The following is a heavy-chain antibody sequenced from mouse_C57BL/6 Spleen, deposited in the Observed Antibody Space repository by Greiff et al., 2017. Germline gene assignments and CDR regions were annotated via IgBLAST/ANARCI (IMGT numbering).Heavy chain of an antibody. CDR1: GFTFSDYY. CDR3: ARDLPYAMDY. V-gene: IGHV5-16*01. CDR2: INYDGSST. J-gene: IGHJ4*01. Sequence: EVQRVESEGGLVQPGSSMKLSCTASGFTFSDYYMAWVRQVPEKGLEWVANINYDGSSTYYLDSLKSRFIISRDNAKNILYLQMSSLKSEDTATYYCARDLPYAMDYWGQGTSVTVSS.